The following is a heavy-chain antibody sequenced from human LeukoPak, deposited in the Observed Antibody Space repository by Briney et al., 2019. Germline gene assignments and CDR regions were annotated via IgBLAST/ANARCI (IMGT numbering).Heavy chain of an antibody. CDR2: IKQDGSEK. Sequence: GGSLRLSCAASGFTFGSSAMSWVRQAPGKGLEWVANIKQDGSEKYYVDSVKGRFTISRDNAKNSLYLQMNSLRAEDTAVYYCARGRSSGWPRYRYYYYYMDVWGKGTTVTVSS. V-gene: IGHV3-7*01. CDR3: ARGRSSGWPRYRYYYYYMDV. CDR1: GFTFGSSA. D-gene: IGHD6-19*01. J-gene: IGHJ6*03.